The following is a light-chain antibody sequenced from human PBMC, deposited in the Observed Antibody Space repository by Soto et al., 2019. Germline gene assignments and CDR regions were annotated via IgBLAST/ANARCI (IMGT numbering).Light chain of an antibody. CDR3: QQYSDFLIS. J-gene: IGKJ3*01. V-gene: IGKV1-5*01. CDR1: QSISRS. CDR2: DAS. Sequence: DIQMTQSPSTLSASVGDRVTITCRASQSISRSLAWYQQKPGKAPSLLIYDASSLEGGVPSRFSGSGFGTEFTRTITNLPPADFATYYCQQYSDFLISFGPGTTVDFK.